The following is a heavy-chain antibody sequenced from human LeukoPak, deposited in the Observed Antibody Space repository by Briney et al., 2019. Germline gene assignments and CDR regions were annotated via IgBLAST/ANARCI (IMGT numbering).Heavy chain of an antibody. CDR3: ARHDYHSNSDAFDV. V-gene: IGHV3-64*04. Sequence: GGSLRLSCSASGFTFRSYAMHWVRQAPGKGLEYASTISANGDVTHYRDSVKGRCTISRDSAKNSLYLQMNSLRAEDTAVYYCARHDYHSNSDAFDVWGQGTMVTVSS. D-gene: IGHD4-23*01. CDR2: ISANGDVT. J-gene: IGHJ3*01. CDR1: GFTFRSYA.